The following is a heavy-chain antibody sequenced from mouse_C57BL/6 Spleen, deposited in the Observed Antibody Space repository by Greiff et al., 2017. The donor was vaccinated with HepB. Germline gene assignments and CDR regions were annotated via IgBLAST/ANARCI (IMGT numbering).Heavy chain of an antibody. CDR1: GYTFTSYW. CDR2: IDPSGSET. Sequence: VQLQQPGAELVRPGSSVKLSCKASGYTFTSYWMHWVKQRPIQGLEWIGNIDPSGSETHYNQKFKDKATLTVDKSSSTAYMQLSSLTSEDSAVYYCARYYGSHFDYWGQGTTRTVSS. V-gene: IGHV1-52*01. J-gene: IGHJ2*01. D-gene: IGHD1-1*01. CDR3: ARYYGSHFDY.